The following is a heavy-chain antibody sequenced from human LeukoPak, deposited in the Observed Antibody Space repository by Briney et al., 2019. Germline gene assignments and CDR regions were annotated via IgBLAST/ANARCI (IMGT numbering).Heavy chain of an antibody. J-gene: IGHJ4*02. CDR1: GFTFSSYS. D-gene: IGHD6-19*01. Sequence: GSLRLSCAASGFTFSSYSMNWVRQAPGKGLEGVSSISSSSSYIYYADSVKGRFTISRDNAKNSLYLQMNSLRAEDTAVYYCARDGGIAVAGPVAFDYWGQGTLVTVSS. CDR3: ARDGGIAVAGPVAFDY. V-gene: IGHV3-21*01. CDR2: ISSSSSYI.